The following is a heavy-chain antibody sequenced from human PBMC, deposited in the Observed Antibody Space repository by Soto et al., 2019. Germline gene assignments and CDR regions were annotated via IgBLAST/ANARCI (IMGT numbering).Heavy chain of an antibody. CDR1: GGTFGRNA. Sequence: SVKVSCKASGGTFGRNAINWVRQAPGQGLEWMGGIIPMFGTANHAQKFRDRIVITADESTNTAYLELNSLRYEDTAIYYCARPQGSGWRFNALDFWGQGTVVTV. CDR3: ARPQGSGWRFNALDF. V-gene: IGHV1-69*13. D-gene: IGHD6-19*01. J-gene: IGHJ3*01. CDR2: IIPMFGTA.